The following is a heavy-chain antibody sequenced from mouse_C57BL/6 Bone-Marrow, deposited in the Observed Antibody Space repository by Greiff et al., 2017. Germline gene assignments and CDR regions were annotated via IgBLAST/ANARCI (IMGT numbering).Heavy chain of an antibody. D-gene: IGHD2-2*01. J-gene: IGHJ4*01. CDR2: IRSKSNNYAT. CDR1: GFSFNTYA. V-gene: IGHV10-1*01. CDR3: VSPYGYDEGAMDY. Sequence: EVQGVESGGGLVQPKGSLKLSCAASGFSFNTYAMNWVRQAPGKGLEWVARIRSKSNNYATYYADSVKDRFTISRDESESMLYLQMNNLKTEDTAMYYCVSPYGYDEGAMDYWGQGTSVTVSS.